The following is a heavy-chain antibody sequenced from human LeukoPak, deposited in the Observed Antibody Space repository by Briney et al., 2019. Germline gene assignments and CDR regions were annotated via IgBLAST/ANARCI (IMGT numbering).Heavy chain of an antibody. J-gene: IGHJ5*02. CDR2: IYHSGST. V-gene: IGHV4-38-2*01. Sequence: SETLSLTCAVSGYSISSGYYWGWIRQPPGKGLEWIGSIYHSGSTYYNPSLKSRVTISVDTSKNQFSLKLSSVTAADTAVYYCARQDIVVVPAAIAWFDHWGQGTLVTVSS. CDR3: ARQDIVVVPAAIAWFDH. CDR1: GYSISSGYY. D-gene: IGHD2-2*01.